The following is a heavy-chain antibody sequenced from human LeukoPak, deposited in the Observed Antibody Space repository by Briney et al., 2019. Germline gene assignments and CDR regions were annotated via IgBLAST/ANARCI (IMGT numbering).Heavy chain of an antibody. CDR1: GYTFTGYY. V-gene: IGHV1-2*02. J-gene: IGHJ4*02. D-gene: IGHD6-25*01. Sequence: ASVKVSCKASGYTFTGYYIHWVRQARGQGLEWMGWINPNINGTNYAQKFQGRVTMTGDRSISTAYMELSRLRSDDTAVYYCARERTPGSGYGVDYWGQGTVVTVSS. CDR3: ARERTPGSGYGVDY. CDR2: INPNINGT.